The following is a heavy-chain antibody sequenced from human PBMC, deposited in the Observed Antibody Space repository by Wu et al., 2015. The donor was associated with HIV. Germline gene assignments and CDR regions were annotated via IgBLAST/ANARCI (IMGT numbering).Heavy chain of an antibody. Sequence: QVHLVQSGAEVKKSGSSVKVSCQASGGTFTSYAFSWVRQAPGQGFEWMGGISPISETPDYAQKFQGRVTIATDKSTSTAYMELSSLRSEDTAVYYCARGPWYYYDSSGYYYYFDYWGQGTLVTVSS. CDR2: ISPISETP. V-gene: IGHV1-69*05. CDR3: ARGPWYYYDSSGYYYYFDY. D-gene: IGHD3-22*01. CDR1: GGTFTSYA. J-gene: IGHJ4*02.